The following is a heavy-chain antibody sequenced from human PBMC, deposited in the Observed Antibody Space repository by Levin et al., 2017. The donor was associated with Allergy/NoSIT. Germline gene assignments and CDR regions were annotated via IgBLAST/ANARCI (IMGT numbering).Heavy chain of an antibody. CDR3: AKGAVVSFYYGMDV. D-gene: IGHD2-15*01. CDR1: GFTFDDYA. J-gene: IGHJ6*02. Sequence: LSLPCAASGFTFDDYAMHWVRPAPGKGLEWVSGISWNSGSIGYADSVKGRFTISRDNAKNSLYLQMNSLRAEDTALYYCAKGAVVSFYYGMDVWGQGTTVTVSS. V-gene: IGHV3-9*01. CDR2: ISWNSGSI.